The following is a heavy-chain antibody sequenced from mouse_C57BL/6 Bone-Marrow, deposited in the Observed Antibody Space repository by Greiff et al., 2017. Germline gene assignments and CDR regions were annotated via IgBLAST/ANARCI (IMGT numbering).Heavy chain of an antibody. Sequence: VQLQQSGAELVRPGASVTLSCKASGYTFTDYEMHWVKQTPVHGLEWIGAIDPETGGTAYNQKFKGKAILTADKSSSTAYMELRSLTSEDSAVYYCTREGVLYYSNYGAMDYWGQETSVTVSS. CDR2: IDPETGGT. CDR1: GYTFTDYE. V-gene: IGHV1-15*01. CDR3: TREGVLYYSNYGAMDY. J-gene: IGHJ4*01. D-gene: IGHD2-5*01.